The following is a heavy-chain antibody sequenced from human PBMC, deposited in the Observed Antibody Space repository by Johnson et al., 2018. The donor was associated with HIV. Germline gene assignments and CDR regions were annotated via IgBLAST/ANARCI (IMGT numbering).Heavy chain of an antibody. CDR3: AKAYCPGCDAFDI. CDR1: GFTFSSYD. D-gene: IGHD2-21*01. Sequence: VQLVESGGGLVQPGGSLRLSCAASGFTFSSYDMHWVRQATGKGLEWVSAIGTAGDTYYPGSVKGRFTISRDNSKNTVNLQMKSLRTEDSGVYYCAKAYCPGCDAFDIWGQGTMVTVSS. V-gene: IGHV3-13*01. J-gene: IGHJ3*02. CDR2: IGTAGDT.